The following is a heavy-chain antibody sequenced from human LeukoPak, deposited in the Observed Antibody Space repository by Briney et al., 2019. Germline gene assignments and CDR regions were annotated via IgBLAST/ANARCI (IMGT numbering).Heavy chain of an antibody. J-gene: IGHJ4*02. D-gene: IGHD3-3*01. V-gene: IGHV4-31*03. Sequence: SETLSLTCTVSSGSISSGGYYWSWIRQHPGKGLEWIGYIYYSGSTYYNPSLKSRVTISVDTSKNQFSLKLSSVTAADTAVYYCARAEGDFWSGYPLGFDYWGQGTLVTVSS. CDR1: SGSISSGGYY. CDR2: IYYSGST. CDR3: ARAEGDFWSGYPLGFDY.